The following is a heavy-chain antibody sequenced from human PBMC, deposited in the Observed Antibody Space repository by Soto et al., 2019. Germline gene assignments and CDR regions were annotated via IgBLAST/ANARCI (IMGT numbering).Heavy chain of an antibody. CDR1: GFTFSTYS. CDR3: TRGSRGDFGY. Sequence: GGSLRLSCAASGFTFSTYSMNRVRQAPGKGLEWVSFISSTGNYIYYADSVEGRFTTSRDNAKNSLYLQLNSLRDEDTAVYYCTRGSRGDFGYWGQGTLVTVSS. CDR2: ISSTGNYI. J-gene: IGHJ4*02. V-gene: IGHV3-21*05. D-gene: IGHD2-21*01.